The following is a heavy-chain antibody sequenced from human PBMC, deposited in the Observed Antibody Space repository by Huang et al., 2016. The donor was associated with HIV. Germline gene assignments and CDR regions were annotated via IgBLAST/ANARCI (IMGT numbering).Heavy chain of an antibody. J-gene: IGHJ6*02. CDR3: AREVRSVDTDRPDGYYYRGLDV. CDR1: GTSMTSSTFY. D-gene: IGHD2-2*03. Sequence: QLRESGPGLVTPSETLSLTCSASGTSMTSSTFYWGWFRQPPGRGREWIGSVYFLRNTYDNPALKSRSTISIDTANKQYSMRLTSVTAADTAVYFCAREVRSVDTDRPDGYYYRGLDVWGQGTTVIVSS. V-gene: IGHV4-39*02. CDR2: VYFLRNT.